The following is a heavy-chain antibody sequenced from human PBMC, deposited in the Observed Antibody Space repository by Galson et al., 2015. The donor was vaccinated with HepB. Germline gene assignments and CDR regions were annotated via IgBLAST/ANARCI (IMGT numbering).Heavy chain of an antibody. CDR3: ARAKRYCSSTSCLAGWFDP. V-gene: IGHV4-34*01. Sequence: TLSLTCAVYGGSFSGYYWSWIRQPPGKGLEWIGEINHSGSTNYNPSLKSRVTISVDTSKNQFSLKLSSVTAADTAVYYCARAKRYCSSTSCLAGWFDPWGQGTLVTVSS. D-gene: IGHD2-2*01. CDR1: GGSFSGYY. CDR2: INHSGST. J-gene: IGHJ5*02.